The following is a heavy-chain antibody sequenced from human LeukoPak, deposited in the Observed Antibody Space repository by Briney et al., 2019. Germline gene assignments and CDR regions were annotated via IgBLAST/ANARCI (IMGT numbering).Heavy chain of an antibody. J-gene: IGHJ3*02. CDR2: ISSSSSYI. D-gene: IGHD3-22*01. Sequence: GGSLRLSCAASGFTFSSYSMNWVRQAPGKGLEWVSSISSSSSYIYYADSVKGRFTISRDNAKNSLYLQMNSLRAEDTAVYYCARDRYYYDSSGIPGCDAFDIWGQGTMVTVSS. CDR1: GFTFSSYS. CDR3: ARDRYYYDSSGIPGCDAFDI. V-gene: IGHV3-21*01.